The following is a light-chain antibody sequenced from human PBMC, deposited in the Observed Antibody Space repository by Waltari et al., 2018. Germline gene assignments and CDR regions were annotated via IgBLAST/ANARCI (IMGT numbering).Light chain of an antibody. CDR1: QSISSW. CDR2: KAS. V-gene: IGKV1-5*03. J-gene: IGKJ1*01. CDR3: QQYNSYPWT. Sequence: DIQMTQSPSTLSASVGDRVTITCRASQSISSWLAWYQQKPEKAPKLLIYKASSLESGLPSRFSGSGSGTEFTLTISSLQPDDFATYYCQQYNSYPWTFGQGTKVEIK.